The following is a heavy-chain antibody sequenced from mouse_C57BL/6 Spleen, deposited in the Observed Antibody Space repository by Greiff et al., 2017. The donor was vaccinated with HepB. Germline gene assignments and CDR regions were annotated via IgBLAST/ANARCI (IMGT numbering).Heavy chain of an antibody. V-gene: IGHV1-69*01. J-gene: IGHJ2*01. CDR3: ASGHYGSSYPYYFDY. Sequence: QVQLQQPGAELVMPGASVKLSCKASGYTFTSYWMHWVKQRPGQGLEWIGEIDPSDSYTNYNQKFKGKSTLTVDKSSSTAYMQLSSLTSEDSAVYYCASGHYGSSYPYYFDYWGQGTTLTVSS. CDR2: IDPSDSYT. CDR1: GYTFTSYW. D-gene: IGHD1-1*01.